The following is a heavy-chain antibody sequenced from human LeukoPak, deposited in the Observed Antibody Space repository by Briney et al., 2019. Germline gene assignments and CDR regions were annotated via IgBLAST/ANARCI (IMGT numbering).Heavy chain of an antibody. J-gene: IGHJ4*02. CDR1: GFTVRNNY. D-gene: IGHD1-1*01. Sequence: GGSLRLSCAASGFTVRNNYTTWVRQAPGKGLEWVSLIYSDGTTQYADSVKGRFTISRDNSKNTMYLQMNSLRAEDTAVYYCGALSGTTPLGGVGGQGTLVTVSS. V-gene: IGHV3-66*01. CDR2: IYSDGTT. CDR3: GALSGTTPLGGV.